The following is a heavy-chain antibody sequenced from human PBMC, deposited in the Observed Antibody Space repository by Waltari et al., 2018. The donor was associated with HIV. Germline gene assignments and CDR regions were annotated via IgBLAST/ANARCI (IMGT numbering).Heavy chain of an antibody. J-gene: IGHJ2*01. CDR2: IYSAGNAHDKT. CDR1: VGSIKNPAYY. V-gene: IGHV4-39*02. CDR3: SRLILGTTSRYFAA. Sequence: QVQLQESGPGLVKPSETLSLVCSVSVGSIKNPAYYWAWSRQPPGKGFEWIGTIYSAGNAHDKTSYQSSLQSPSTISADTSKNHFSLRRASVTAADTAVYFCSRLILGTTSRYFAAWGRGTLVTVSS. D-gene: IGHD1-26*01.